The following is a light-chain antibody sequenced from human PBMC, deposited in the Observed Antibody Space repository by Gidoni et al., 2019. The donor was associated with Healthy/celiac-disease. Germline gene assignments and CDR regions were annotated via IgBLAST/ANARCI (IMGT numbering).Light chain of an antibody. CDR1: QSLLHSNGYNY. J-gene: IGKJ3*01. V-gene: IGKV2-28*01. CDR3: RQARQTPRT. Sequence: DMVMTQFPLSLPVTPGEPASISCRSSQSLLHSNGYNYLDCYLQKPGQSPQLLIYLGSNRASGVPDRFSGSGSGTDVTLKISKVEAEDVGVYYCRQARQTPRTFXPXTKVDIK. CDR2: LGS.